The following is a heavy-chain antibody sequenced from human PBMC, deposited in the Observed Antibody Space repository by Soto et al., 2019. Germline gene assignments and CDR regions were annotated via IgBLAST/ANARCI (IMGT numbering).Heavy chain of an antibody. CDR1: GFTFSDYY. Sequence: AGGSLRLSCAASGFTFSDYYMSWILQAPGKGLEWVSYISSSGSTIYYADSVKGRFTISRDNAKNSLYLQMNSLRAEDTAVYYCARDSPMVRGVGLAAFDIWGQGTMVTVSS. V-gene: IGHV3-11*01. J-gene: IGHJ3*02. D-gene: IGHD3-10*01. CDR3: ARDSPMVRGVGLAAFDI. CDR2: ISSSGSTI.